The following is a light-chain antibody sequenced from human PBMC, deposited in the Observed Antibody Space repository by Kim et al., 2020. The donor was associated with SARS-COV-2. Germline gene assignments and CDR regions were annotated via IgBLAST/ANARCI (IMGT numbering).Light chain of an antibody. Sequence: QSALTQPASVSGSPGQSITISCTGTSSDVGGYNYVSWYQQHPGKAPKLMIYDVYSRPSGVSNRFSGSKSGNTASLTISGLQAEDEADYFCSSYTSSNTYVFGTGTKVTVL. J-gene: IGLJ1*01. CDR3: SSYTSSNTYV. V-gene: IGLV2-14*03. CDR2: DVY. CDR1: SSDVGGYNY.